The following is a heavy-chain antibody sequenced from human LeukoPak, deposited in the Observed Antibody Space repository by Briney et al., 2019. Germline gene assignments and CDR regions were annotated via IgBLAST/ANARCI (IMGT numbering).Heavy chain of an antibody. V-gene: IGHV4-59*01. Sequence: SETLSLTCTVSGGSISSYYWSWIRQPPGKGLEWIGYIYYSGSTNCNSSLKSRVTISVDTSKNQFSLKLSSVTAADTAVYYCARGYSYGLGLVDYWGQGTLVTVSS. CDR1: GGSISSYY. CDR2: IYYSGST. D-gene: IGHD5-18*01. J-gene: IGHJ4*02. CDR3: ARGYSYGLGLVDY.